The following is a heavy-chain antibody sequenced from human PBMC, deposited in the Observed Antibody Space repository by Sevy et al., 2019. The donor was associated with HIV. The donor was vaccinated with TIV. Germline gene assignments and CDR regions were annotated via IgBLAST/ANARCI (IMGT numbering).Heavy chain of an antibody. CDR1: GFTFNNYA. V-gene: IGHV3-23*01. CDR2: LIENGVDT. J-gene: IGHJ5*01. CDR3: VKDYMFAADWAPDS. Sequence: GGSLRLSCAASGFTFNNYAMSWVRQPPGKGLEWVSGLIENGVDTYYSDSVRGRFTISRDNSKNTLYLQMNSLRAEDTVIYYCVKDYMFAADWAPDSRGQGTLVTVSS. D-gene: IGHD3-10*02.